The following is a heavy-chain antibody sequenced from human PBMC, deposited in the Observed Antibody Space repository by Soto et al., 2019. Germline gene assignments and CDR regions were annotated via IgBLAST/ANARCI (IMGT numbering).Heavy chain of an antibody. J-gene: IGHJ4*01. CDR2: IYYSGST. Sequence: QVQLQESGPGLVKPSETLSLTCTVSGGSISSYYWSWIRQPPGKGLEWIGYIYYSGSTNYNPSLKSRVTITVDTANDQGPLKLVSVTGAATAVYYCARRGSGYRYANEFWGQGTLVTVSS. D-gene: IGHD5-18*01. CDR3: ARRGSGYRYANEF. CDR1: GGSISSYY. V-gene: IGHV4-59*01.